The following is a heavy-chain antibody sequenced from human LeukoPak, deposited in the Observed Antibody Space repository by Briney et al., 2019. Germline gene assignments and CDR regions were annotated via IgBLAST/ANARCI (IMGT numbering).Heavy chain of an antibody. Sequence: SETLSLTCTVSGGSMSTSYWSWIRQPAGKGPEWVGRIYTSGITNYNPSLKSRVTMSVDTSKKQFSLSLSSVTAADTAVYFCARGTGDSSGYSSYFDSWGQGTLVTVSS. CDR1: GGSMSTSY. V-gene: IGHV4-4*07. J-gene: IGHJ4*02. CDR2: IYTSGIT. CDR3: ARGTGDSSGYSSYFDS. D-gene: IGHD3-22*01.